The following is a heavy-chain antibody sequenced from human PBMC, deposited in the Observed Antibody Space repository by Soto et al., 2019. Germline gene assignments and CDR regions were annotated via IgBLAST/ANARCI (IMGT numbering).Heavy chain of an antibody. D-gene: IGHD4-17*01. CDR2: ISGSGGST. Sequence: EVQLLESGGGLVQPGGSLRLSCAASGFTFSSYAMNWVRQAPGKGLDWVSTISGSGGSTYYADSVKGRFTISRDNSNNTLYLQINRLQAEGTAVYYCAKERQATTVTLPDYWGQGTLVTVSS. V-gene: IGHV3-23*01. CDR3: AKERQATTVTLPDY. J-gene: IGHJ4*02. CDR1: GFTFSSYA.